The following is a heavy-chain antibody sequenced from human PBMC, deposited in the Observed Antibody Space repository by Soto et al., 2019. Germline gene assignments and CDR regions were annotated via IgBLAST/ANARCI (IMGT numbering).Heavy chain of an antibody. D-gene: IGHD2-2*01. CDR1: GFSLSTSGVG. J-gene: IGHJ6*02. V-gene: IGHV2-5*01. CDR2: IYWNDDK. Sequence: SGPTLVNPTQTLTLTCTFSGFSLSTSGVGVGWIRQPPGKALEWLALIYWNDDKRYSPSLKSRLTITKDTSKNQVVLTMTNMDPVDTATYYCAHKGDQLLSYYYYGMDVWGQGTTVTVSS. CDR3: AHKGDQLLSYYYYGMDV.